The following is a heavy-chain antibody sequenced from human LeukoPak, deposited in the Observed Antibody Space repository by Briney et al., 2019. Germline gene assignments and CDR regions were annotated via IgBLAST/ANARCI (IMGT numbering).Heavy chain of an antibody. V-gene: IGHV1-46*01. J-gene: IGHJ6*02. CDR2: INPSGGST. Sequence: ASVKVSCKASGYTFTSYGISWVRQAPGQGLEWMGIINPSGGSTSYAQKFQGRVTMTRDTSTSTVYMELSSLRSEDTAVYYCARGAVVVAANYYYGMDVWGQGTTVTVSS. D-gene: IGHD2-15*01. CDR3: ARGAVVVAANYYYGMDV. CDR1: GYTFTSYG.